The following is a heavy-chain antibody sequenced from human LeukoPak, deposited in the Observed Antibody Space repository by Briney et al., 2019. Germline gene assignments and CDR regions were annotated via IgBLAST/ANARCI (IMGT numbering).Heavy chain of an antibody. V-gene: IGHV3-74*01. D-gene: IGHD3-3*01. CDR3: AKDHYWSIDY. CDR1: GFDFSSNW. CDR2: IKGDGIST. J-gene: IGHJ4*02. Sequence: GGSLRLSCAASGFDFSSNWMHWVRHAPGQGLVWVSRIKGDGISTNYADSVKGRFTISRDIAKNTMYLQMNSLRAEDTGVYYCAKDHYWSIDYWGRGTLVTVSS.